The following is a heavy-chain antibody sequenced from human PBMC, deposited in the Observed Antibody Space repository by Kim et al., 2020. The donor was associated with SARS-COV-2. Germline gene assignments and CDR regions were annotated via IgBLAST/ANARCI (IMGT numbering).Heavy chain of an antibody. CDR3: SRDCRYGYREHYYYYGM. J-gene: IGHJ6*01. CDR1: GFTFSDYY. CDR2: ISSSGSTI. Sequence: GGSLRLSCTASGFTFSDYYMSWIRQAPGKGLEWVSYISSSGSTISYADSGKGRFTISRDNAKNSLYLQMNSLRAEDTAVDYISRDCRYGYREHYYYYGM. D-gene: IGHD5-12*01. V-gene: IGHV3-11*04.